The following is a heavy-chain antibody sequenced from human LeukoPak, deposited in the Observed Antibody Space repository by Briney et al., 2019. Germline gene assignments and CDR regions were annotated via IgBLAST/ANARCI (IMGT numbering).Heavy chain of an antibody. CDR3: AVNYRRGWFDP. D-gene: IGHD1-7*01. Sequence: SETLSLTCTVSGGSISSGGYYWSWIRQPPGKGLEWIGYIYHSGSTYYNPSLKSRVTISVDTSKNQFSLKLSSVTAADTAVYYCAVNYRRGWFDPWGQGTLVTVSS. J-gene: IGHJ5*02. V-gene: IGHV4-30-2*01. CDR1: GGSISSGGYY. CDR2: IYHSGST.